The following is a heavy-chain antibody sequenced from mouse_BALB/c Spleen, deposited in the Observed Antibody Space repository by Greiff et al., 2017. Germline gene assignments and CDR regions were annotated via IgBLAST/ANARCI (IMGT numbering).Heavy chain of an antibody. CDR1: GFTFSSFG. J-gene: IGHJ3*01. CDR2: ISSGSSTI. CDR3: ARCIGTRAWFAY. D-gene: IGHD4-1*01. V-gene: IGHV5-17*02. Sequence: EVKVVESGGGLVQPGGSRKLSCAASGFTFSSFGMHWVRQAPEKGLEWVAYISSGSSTIYYADTVKGRFTISRDNPKNTLFLQMTSLRSEDTAMYYCARCIGTRAWFAYWGQGTLVTVSA.